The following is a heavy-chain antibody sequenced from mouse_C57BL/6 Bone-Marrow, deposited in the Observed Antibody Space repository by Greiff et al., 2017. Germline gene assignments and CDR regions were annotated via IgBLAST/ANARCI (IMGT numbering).Heavy chain of an antibody. Sequence: VKVVESGPGLVAPSQSLSITCTVSGFSLTSYAISWVRQPPGKGLEWLGVIWTGGGTNYNSALKSRLSISKDNSKSQVFLKMNSLQTDDTARYXCASPGLGAMDYWGQGTSVTVSS. V-gene: IGHV2-9-1*01. CDR2: IWTGGGT. D-gene: IGHD3-1*01. J-gene: IGHJ4*01. CDR1: GFSLTSYA. CDR3: ASPGLGAMDY.